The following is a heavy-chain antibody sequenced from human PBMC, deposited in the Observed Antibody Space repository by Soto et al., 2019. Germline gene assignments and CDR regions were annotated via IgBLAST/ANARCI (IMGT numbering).Heavy chain of an antibody. CDR2: INAGNGNT. D-gene: IGHD3-10*01. J-gene: IGHJ5*02. CDR3: ARGTPVWFDP. V-gene: IGHV1-3*01. Sequence: ASVKVSCKASGYTFSDYAIHWVRQAPGQRPEWMGWINAGNGNTKYSQKFQGRVTITRDTSASTAYMELSSLRSEDTAVYYCARGTPVWFDPWGQGTLVTSP. CDR1: GYTFSDYA.